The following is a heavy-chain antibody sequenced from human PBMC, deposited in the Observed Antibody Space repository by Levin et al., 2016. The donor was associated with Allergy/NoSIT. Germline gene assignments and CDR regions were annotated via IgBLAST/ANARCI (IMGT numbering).Heavy chain of an antibody. D-gene: IGHD6-6*01. CDR3: TTEFDYSSSNWFGP. V-gene: IGHV3-15*01. CDR2: IKSKTNGGTT. Sequence: VRQAPGKGLEWVGRIKSKTNGGTTDYSAPVKGRFTISRDDSKNTLYLQMNSLTTEDTAVYYCTTEFDYSSSNWFGPWGQGTLVTVSS. J-gene: IGHJ5*02.